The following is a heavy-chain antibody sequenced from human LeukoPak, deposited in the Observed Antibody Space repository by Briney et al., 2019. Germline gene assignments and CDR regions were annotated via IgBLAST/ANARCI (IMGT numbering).Heavy chain of an antibody. V-gene: IGHV4-39*01. D-gene: IGHD1-14*01. CDR1: GGSISTNSYY. J-gene: IGHJ3*02. CDR3: AARDPRNRDAFDI. Sequence: PSETLSLTCTVSGGSISTNSYYWGWIRQPPGKGLEWIGSIFYSGTTYYNPSLKSRVTISVDTSKNQFSLKLSSVTAADTTVYYCAARDPRNRDAFDIWGQGTMVTVSS. CDR2: IFYSGTT.